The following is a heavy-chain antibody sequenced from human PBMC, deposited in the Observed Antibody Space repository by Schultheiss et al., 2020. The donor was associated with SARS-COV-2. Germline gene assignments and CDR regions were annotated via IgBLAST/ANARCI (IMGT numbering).Heavy chain of an antibody. J-gene: IGHJ4*02. Sequence: SETLSLTCTVSGGSISSSSYYWGWIRQPPGKGLEWIGSIYYSGSTYYNPSLKSRLTISLDTSKNQFSLKLSSVTAADTAVYYCAREAIIVVISGGFADYWGQGTLVTVSS. CDR1: GGSISSSSYY. CDR3: AREAIIVVISGGFADY. V-gene: IGHV4-39*02. CDR2: IYYSGST. D-gene: IGHD3-22*01.